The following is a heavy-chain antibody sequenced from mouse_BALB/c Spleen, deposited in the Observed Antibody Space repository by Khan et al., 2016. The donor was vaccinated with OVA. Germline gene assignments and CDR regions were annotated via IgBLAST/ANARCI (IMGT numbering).Heavy chain of an antibody. CDR1: SNTFSDSG. CDR2: ISTYYEHV. CDR3: VRDGITEFVP. V-gene: IGHV1S137*01. Sequence: VQLQQSGPELVRPGVSVKISCKGSSNTFSDSGLHWVKQSHAESLEWIGVISTYYEHVSYNQKFKGKATMTVDKSYSTAYMEVARLTSEDSSGYYCVRDGITEFVPWGQGTLVTVSA. J-gene: IGHJ3*01. D-gene: IGHD2-4*01.